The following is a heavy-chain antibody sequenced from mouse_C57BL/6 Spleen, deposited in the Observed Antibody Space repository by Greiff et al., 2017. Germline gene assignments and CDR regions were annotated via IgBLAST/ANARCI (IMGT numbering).Heavy chain of an antibody. CDR1: GYAFTNYL. V-gene: IGHV1-54*01. D-gene: IGHD2-3*01. CDR3: ARSGDGYWYFDV. CDR2: INPGSGGT. Sequence: QVQLKESGAELVRPGTSVKVSCKASGYAFTNYLIEWVKQRPGQGLEWIGVINPGSGGTNYNEKFKGKATLTADKSSSTAYMQLSSLTSEDSAVYFCARSGDGYWYFDVWGTGTTVTVSS. J-gene: IGHJ1*03.